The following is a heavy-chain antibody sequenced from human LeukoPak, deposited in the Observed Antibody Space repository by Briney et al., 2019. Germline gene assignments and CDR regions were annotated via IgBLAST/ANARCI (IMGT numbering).Heavy chain of an antibody. V-gene: IGHV1-18*01. CDR2: ISAYNGNT. CDR1: GYTFTSYG. CDR3: ARDLERITIVRGVGDY. Sequence: GASVKDSCKASGYTFTSYGISCGRQAPGQGLEWMGWISAYNGNTNYAQKLQGRVTMTTDTSTSTAYMELRSLRSDDTAVYYCARDLERITIVRGVGDYWGQGTLVTVSS. J-gene: IGHJ4*02. D-gene: IGHD3-10*01.